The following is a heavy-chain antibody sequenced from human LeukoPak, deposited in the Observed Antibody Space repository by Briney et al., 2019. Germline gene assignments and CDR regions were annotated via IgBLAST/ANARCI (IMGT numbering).Heavy chain of an antibody. J-gene: IGHJ6*02. CDR1: GFTFSSYA. D-gene: IGHD2-2*01. CDR2: ISYDGSNK. V-gene: IGHV3-30-3*01. Sequence: GGSLRLSCAASGFTFSSYAMHWVRQAPGKGLEWVAVISYDGSNKYYADSVKGRFTISRDNSKNTLNLQMNSLRAEDTAVYYCARDLCCSSTSCYQCYYYYYGMDVWGQGTTVIVSS. CDR3: ARDLCCSSTSCYQCYYYYYGMDV.